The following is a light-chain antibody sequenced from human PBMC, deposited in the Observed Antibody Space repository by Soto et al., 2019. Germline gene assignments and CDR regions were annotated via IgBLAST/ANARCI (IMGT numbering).Light chain of an antibody. CDR3: CSYGGRSTYV. Sequence: QSVLTQPASVSGSPGHSITISCTGTSSDVGSYNLVSWYQQHPGKAPKLMIYEDTKRPSGVSNRFSGSKSANTASLTISGLQPEDEADYFCCSYGGRSTYVFGTGTKVTVL. CDR2: EDT. J-gene: IGLJ1*01. CDR1: SSDVGSYNL. V-gene: IGLV2-23*01.